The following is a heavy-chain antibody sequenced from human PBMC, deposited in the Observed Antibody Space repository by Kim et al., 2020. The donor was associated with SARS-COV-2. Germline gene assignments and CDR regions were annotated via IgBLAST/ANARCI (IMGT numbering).Heavy chain of an antibody. CDR1: GGTFSSYA. J-gene: IGHJ5*02. V-gene: IGHV1-69*06. CDR2: IIPIFGTA. D-gene: IGHD3-10*01. Sequence: SVKVSCKASGGTFSSYAISWVRQAPGQGLEWMGGIIPIFGTANYAQKFQGRVTITADKSTSTAYMELSSLRSEDTAVYYCARDPYGSGSYYEPSRENWFNPRGKRTLVTVYS. CDR3: ARDPYGSGSYYEPSRENWFNP.